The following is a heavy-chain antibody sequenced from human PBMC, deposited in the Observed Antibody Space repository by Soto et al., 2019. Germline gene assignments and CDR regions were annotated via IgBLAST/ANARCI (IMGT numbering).Heavy chain of an antibody. Sequence: QVKLLQFEAGWRKLGPSVPFSCKAPGYTFIRYVFSWLRQAPGQGPEWMGWITGDTLEASYARKFQGRVTLTRNTSTSTVYMELRSLRDDDTAVYYCARDRPTDHWGQGTLVTVSS. V-gene: IGHV1-18*01. CDR3: ARDRPTDH. CDR2: ITGDTLEA. J-gene: IGHJ5*02. CDR1: GYTFIRYV.